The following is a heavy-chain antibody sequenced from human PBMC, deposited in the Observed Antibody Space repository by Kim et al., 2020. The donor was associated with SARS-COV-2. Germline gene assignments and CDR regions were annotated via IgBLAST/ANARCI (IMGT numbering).Heavy chain of an antibody. V-gene: IGHV3-30-3*01. D-gene: IGHD6-13*01. Sequence: GGSLRLSCAASGFTFSSYAMHWVRQAPGKGLEWVAVISYDGSNKYYADSVKGRFTISRDNSKNTLYLQMNSLRAEDTAVYYCAGPPPYSSSWYLYGMDVWGQGTTVTVSS. CDR1: GFTFSSYA. CDR3: AGPPPYSSSWYLYGMDV. J-gene: IGHJ6*02. CDR2: ISYDGSNK.